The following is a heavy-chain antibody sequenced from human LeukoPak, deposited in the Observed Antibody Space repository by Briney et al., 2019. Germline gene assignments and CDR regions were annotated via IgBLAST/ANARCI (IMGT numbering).Heavy chain of an antibody. Sequence: GRSLRLSCAASGFTFDDYAMHWGRQAPGKGLGWVSGISWNSGSIGYADSVKGRFTISRDNAKNSLYLQRNSLRAEDTALYYCAKDSSYYYGSGSYSDYWGQGTLVTVSS. V-gene: IGHV3-9*01. D-gene: IGHD3-10*01. CDR1: GFTFDDYA. J-gene: IGHJ4*02. CDR3: AKDSSYYYGSGSYSDY. CDR2: ISWNSGSI.